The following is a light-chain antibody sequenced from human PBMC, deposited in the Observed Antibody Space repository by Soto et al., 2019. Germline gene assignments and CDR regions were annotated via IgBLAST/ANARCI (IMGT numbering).Light chain of an antibody. CDR1: KLGSKY. J-gene: IGLJ2*01. CDR2: QDT. V-gene: IGLV3-1*01. Sequence: SYELSQPPSVSVSPGQTASITCSGDKLGSKYACWYQQKPGQSPVLVMYQDTKRSAGIPERFSGSNSGNTATLTISGTQAMDEADYYCQAWDSSTHVVFGRGTKVTVL. CDR3: QAWDSSTHVV.